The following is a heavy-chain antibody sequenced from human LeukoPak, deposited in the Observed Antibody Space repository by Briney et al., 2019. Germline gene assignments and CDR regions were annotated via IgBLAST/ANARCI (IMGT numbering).Heavy chain of an antibody. CDR1: GFTFSSYG. CDR3: AKSLFGAFDI. V-gene: IGHV3-23*01. D-gene: IGHD3-10*01. CDR2: ISGSGGST. J-gene: IGHJ3*02. Sequence: GGSLRLSCAASGFTFSSYGMHWVRQAPGKGLEWVSAISGSGGSTYYADSVKGRFTISRDNSKNTLYLQMNSLRAEDTAVYYCAKSLFGAFDIWGQGTMVTVSS.